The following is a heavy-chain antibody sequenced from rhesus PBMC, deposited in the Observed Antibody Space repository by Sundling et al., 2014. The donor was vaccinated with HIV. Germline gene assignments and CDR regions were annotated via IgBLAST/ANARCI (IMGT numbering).Heavy chain of an antibody. V-gene: IGHV4-80*01. D-gene: IGHD2-21*01. J-gene: IGHJ6*01. Sequence: QVQLQESGPGLVKPSETLSLTCTVSGASISRYWWTWIRQPPGKGLEWIGSIYGNSASTYYNPSLKNRVTISKDTSKNQFSLKLSSVTAADTAVYYCARDVPYCTGSGCYWGGLDSWGQGVVVTVSS. CDR2: IYGNSAST. CDR3: ARDVPYCTGSGCYWGGLDS. CDR1: GASISRYW.